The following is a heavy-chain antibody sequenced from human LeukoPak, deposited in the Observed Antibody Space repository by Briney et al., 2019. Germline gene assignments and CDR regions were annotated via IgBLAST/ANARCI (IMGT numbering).Heavy chain of an antibody. Sequence: GASVKVSCKASGYTFTGYYMHWVRQAPGQGLEWMGWINPNSGGTNYAQKFQGRVTMTRDTSISTAYMELSRLRSDDTAVYYCARELERRNLNFDYWGQGTLVTVSS. V-gene: IGHV1-2*02. CDR1: GYTFTGYY. CDR3: ARELERRNLNFDY. CDR2: INPNSGGT. J-gene: IGHJ4*02. D-gene: IGHD1-1*01.